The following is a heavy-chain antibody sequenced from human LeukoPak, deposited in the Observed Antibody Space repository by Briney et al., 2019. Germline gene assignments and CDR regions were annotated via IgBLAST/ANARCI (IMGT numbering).Heavy chain of an antibody. D-gene: IGHD5-18*01. CDR3: ARTQLAYYYHYMDV. CDR2: IYHSGST. J-gene: IGHJ6*03. CDR1: RSSISSDYY. Sequence: EALSLTCALSRSSISSDYYWGWIRQPPGKGLEWIGTIYHSGSTYYNPSLKSRVTMSVDTSKNQFSLKLTSVTAADTAVYYCARTQLAYYYHYMDVWGKGTTVTVSS. V-gene: IGHV4-38-2*01.